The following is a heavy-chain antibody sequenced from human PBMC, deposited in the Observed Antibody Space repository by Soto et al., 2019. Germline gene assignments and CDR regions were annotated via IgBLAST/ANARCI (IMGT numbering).Heavy chain of an antibody. CDR2: ISAYNGNT. V-gene: IGHV1-18*01. D-gene: IGHD2-2*01. CDR3: AREDCSSTSCYVGDYYYGMDV. J-gene: IGHJ6*02. Sequence: AAVTVSCKASGYTFTSYGISWVRQAPGQGLEWMGWISAYNGNTNYAQKLQGRVTMTTDTSTSTAYMELRSLRSDDTAVYYCAREDCSSTSCYVGDYYYGMDVWGQGTTVTVSS. CDR1: GYTFTSYG.